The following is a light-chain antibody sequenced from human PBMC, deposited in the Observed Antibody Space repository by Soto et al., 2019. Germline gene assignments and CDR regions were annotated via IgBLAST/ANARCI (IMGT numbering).Light chain of an antibody. CDR1: ASTIGRNY. CDR3: AAWDDNLSGLYV. Sequence: QSALPQSPSASGTPGHRVTISCSGSASTIGRNYVYWYQQLPGTAPKLLIYRNSQRPSGVPDRFSGSKSGTSASLAISGLRSEDEADYYCAAWDDNLSGLYVFGAGTKVTVL. V-gene: IGLV1-47*01. CDR2: RNS. J-gene: IGLJ1*01.